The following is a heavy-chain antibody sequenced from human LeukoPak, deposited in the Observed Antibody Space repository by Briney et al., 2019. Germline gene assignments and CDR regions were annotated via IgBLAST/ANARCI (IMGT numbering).Heavy chain of an antibody. CDR3: ARIKERNYGDLPRWFDP. V-gene: IGHV4-39*01. J-gene: IGHJ5*02. CDR2: IYYSGST. CDR1: GGSISSSSYY. D-gene: IGHD4-17*01. Sequence: PSETLSLTCTVSGGSISSSSYYWGWIRQPPGKWLEWIGSIYYSGSTYYNPSLKSRVTISVDTSKNQFSLKLSSVTAADTAVYYCARIKERNYGDLPRWFDPWGQGTLVTVSS.